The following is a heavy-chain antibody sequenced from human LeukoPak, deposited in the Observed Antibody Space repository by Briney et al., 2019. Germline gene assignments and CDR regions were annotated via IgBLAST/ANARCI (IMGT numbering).Heavy chain of an antibody. D-gene: IGHD2-2*01. J-gene: IGHJ4*02. CDR1: GFTFSDYG. Sequence: GRSLRLSCAASGFTFSDYGMHWVRQAPGKGLEWGAVISYDGSNKYYADSVKGRFTISRDNSKNTLYLQTNSLRAEDTALYYCAKAPGYCTTTSCSIDYWGQGTLVTVSS. CDR3: AKAPGYCTTTSCSIDY. V-gene: IGHV3-30*18. CDR2: ISYDGSNK.